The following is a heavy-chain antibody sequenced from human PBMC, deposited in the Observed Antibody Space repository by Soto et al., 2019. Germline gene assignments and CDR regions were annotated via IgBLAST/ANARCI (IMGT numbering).Heavy chain of an antibody. Sequence: QVQLVQSGAEVKKPGASVKVSGKASGYTFTRSGISWVRQAPGQGLEWMGWISTYNGDTNYAQTFQGRVTMTTDTAXXTVYMELRSLRSDDTAVYYCAREGVAPYYYSGMDVWGQGTPVTVSS. D-gene: IGHD5-12*01. CDR1: GYTFTRSG. J-gene: IGHJ6*02. CDR3: AREGVAPYYYSGMDV. V-gene: IGHV1-18*01. CDR2: ISTYNGDT.